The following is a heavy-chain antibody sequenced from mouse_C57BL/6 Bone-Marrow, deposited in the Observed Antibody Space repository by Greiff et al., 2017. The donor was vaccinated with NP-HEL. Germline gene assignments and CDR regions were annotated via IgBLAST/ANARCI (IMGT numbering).Heavy chain of an antibody. CDR1: GFTFSDYG. J-gene: IGHJ2*01. CDR3: AKTGTLDY. D-gene: IGHD4-1*01. V-gene: IGHV5-17*01. Sequence: EVQRVESGGGLVKPGGSLKLSCAASGFTFSDYGMHWVRQAPEKGLEWVAYISSGSSTIYYADTVKGRFTISRDNAKNTQFLQMTSLRSEDTAMSYCAKTGTLDYWGQGTTLTVSS. CDR2: ISSGSSTI.